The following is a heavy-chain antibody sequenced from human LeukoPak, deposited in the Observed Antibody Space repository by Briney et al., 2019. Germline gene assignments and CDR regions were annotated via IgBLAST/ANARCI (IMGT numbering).Heavy chain of an antibody. V-gene: IGHV3-74*01. Sequence: GGSLRLSCAASGFTFSSYWMHWVRQAPGKGLVWVSRINSDGSSTSYADSVKGRFTISRDNAKNTLYLQMNSLRAEDTAVYYCAREYGSSRYFDYWGQGTPVTVSS. D-gene: IGHD2-15*01. CDR3: AREYGSSRYFDY. CDR1: GFTFSSYW. CDR2: INSDGSST. J-gene: IGHJ4*02.